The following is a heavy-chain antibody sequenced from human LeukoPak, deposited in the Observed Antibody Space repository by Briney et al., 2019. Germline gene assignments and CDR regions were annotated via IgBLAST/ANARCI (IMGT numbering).Heavy chain of an antibody. Sequence: GGSLRLSCAASGFTVSSIYMNWVRQAPGKGLEWVSVIYSGGTTLYADSVKGRFTISRDSSKNTLYLQMNNLRVEDTAVYYCARASTIGAAGLFDSWGQGTLVTVSS. D-gene: IGHD6-13*01. CDR3: ARASTIGAAGLFDS. CDR1: GFTVSSIY. J-gene: IGHJ4*02. V-gene: IGHV3-53*01. CDR2: IYSGGTT.